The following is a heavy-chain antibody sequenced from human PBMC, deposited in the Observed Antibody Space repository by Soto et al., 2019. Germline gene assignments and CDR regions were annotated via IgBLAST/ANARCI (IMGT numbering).Heavy chain of an antibody. CDR2: IYYSGST. D-gene: IGHD3-9*01. CDR1: GGSISSGGYY. Sequence: SETLSLTCTVSGGSISSGGYYWSWIRQHPGKGLEWIGYIYYSGSTYYNPSLKSRVTISVDTSKNQFSLKLSSVTAADTAVYYCARDRILTDDFDYWGQGTLVTVSS. J-gene: IGHJ4*02. V-gene: IGHV4-31*03. CDR3: ARDRILTDDFDY.